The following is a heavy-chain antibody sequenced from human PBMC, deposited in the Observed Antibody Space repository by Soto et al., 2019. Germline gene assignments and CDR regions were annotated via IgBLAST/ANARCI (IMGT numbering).Heavy chain of an antibody. D-gene: IGHD1-26*01. CDR2: IKSKTDGGTT. CDR1: SVSNAW. J-gene: IGHJ4*02. V-gene: IGHV3-15*07. Sequence: SVSNAWMNWVRQAPGKGLEWVGRIKSKTDGGTTDYAAPVKGRFTISRDDSKNTLYLQMNSLKTEDTAVYYCTTSDAGSSYYLGQRTLVTVSS. CDR3: TTSDAGSSYY.